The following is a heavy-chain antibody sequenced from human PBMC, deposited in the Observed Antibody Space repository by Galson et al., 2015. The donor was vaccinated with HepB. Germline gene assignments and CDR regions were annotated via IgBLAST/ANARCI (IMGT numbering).Heavy chain of an antibody. CDR1: GFTFSSYW. Sequence: SLRLSCAASGFTFSSYWMSWVRQAPGKGLEWVANIKQDGSEKYYVDSVKGRFTISRGNAKNSLYLQMNSLRAEDTAVYYCARLGYCSSTSCYTLFCDYWGQGTLVTVSS. CDR3: ARLGYCSSTSCYTLFCDY. J-gene: IGHJ4*02. D-gene: IGHD2-2*02. V-gene: IGHV3-7*01. CDR2: IKQDGSEK.